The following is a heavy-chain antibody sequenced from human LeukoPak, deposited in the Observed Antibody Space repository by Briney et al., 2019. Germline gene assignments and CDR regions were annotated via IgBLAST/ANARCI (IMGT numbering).Heavy chain of an antibody. V-gene: IGHV1-8*03. CDR3: ARGYQRDGYNPDC. CDR2: MNPNSGNT. CDR1: GYTFTSYD. D-gene: IGHD5-24*01. J-gene: IGHJ4*02. Sequence: ASVKVSCKASGYTFTSYDINWVRQATGQGLEWMGWMNPNSGNTGYAQKFQGRVTITRNTSISTAYMELSSLRSEDTAVYYCARGYQRDGYNPDCWGQGTLVTVSS.